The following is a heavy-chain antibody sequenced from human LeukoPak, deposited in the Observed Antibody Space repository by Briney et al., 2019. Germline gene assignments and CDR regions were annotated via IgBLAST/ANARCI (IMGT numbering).Heavy chain of an antibody. CDR2: INPNSGGT. CDR3: AREERDILTGYRGDWLDP. CDR1: GYTFTGYY. V-gene: IGHV1-2*02. D-gene: IGHD3-9*01. J-gene: IGHJ5*02. Sequence: ASVKVSCKASGYTFTGYYMHWVRQAPGQGLEWMGWINPNSGGTNYAQKFQGRVTMTRDTSISTAYMELSRLRSDDTAVYYCAREERDILTGYRGDWLDPWGQGTLVTVSS.